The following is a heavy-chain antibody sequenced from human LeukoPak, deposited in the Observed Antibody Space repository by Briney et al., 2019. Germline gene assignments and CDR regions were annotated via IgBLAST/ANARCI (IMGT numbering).Heavy chain of an antibody. V-gene: IGHV4-34*01. Sequence: PSETLSLTCAVYGGSFSDYYWSWIRQPPGKGLEWIGEISRSGSTIYNSSLKSRVTISVDTSKNQFSLKLISVTAADTAIYFCARGGISRATYPPITPFDFWGQGTLVTVSS. J-gene: IGHJ4*02. CDR2: ISRSGST. D-gene: IGHD5-12*01. CDR1: GGSFSDYY. CDR3: ARGGISRATYPPITPFDF.